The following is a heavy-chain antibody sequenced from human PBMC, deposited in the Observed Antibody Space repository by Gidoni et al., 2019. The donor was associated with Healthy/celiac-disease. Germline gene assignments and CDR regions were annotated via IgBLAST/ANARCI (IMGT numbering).Heavy chain of an antibody. Sequence: WIGEINHSGNTTYNPSLKSRGTISVDTSKNQFALKLSSVTAADTAVYYCARSRLMVYAIRYYYYGMDVWGQGTTVTVSS. D-gene: IGHD2-8*01. CDR3: ARSRLMVYAIRYYYYGMDV. V-gene: IGHV4-34*01. J-gene: IGHJ6*02. CDR2: INHSGNT.